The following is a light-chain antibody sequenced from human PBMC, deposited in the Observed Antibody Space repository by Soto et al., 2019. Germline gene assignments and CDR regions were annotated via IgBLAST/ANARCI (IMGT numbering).Light chain of an antibody. CDR2: DAS. CDR1: QSVSSY. J-gene: IGKJ4*01. V-gene: IGKV3-11*01. Sequence: EIVLTQSPATLSLSPGERATLSCRASQSVSSYLAWYQQKPGQAPRLLIYDASNRATGIPARFSGSGSGTDFSLTFICLEPEDLAVFYCQQRRNWLTFGGGTKGNIK. CDR3: QQRRNWLT.